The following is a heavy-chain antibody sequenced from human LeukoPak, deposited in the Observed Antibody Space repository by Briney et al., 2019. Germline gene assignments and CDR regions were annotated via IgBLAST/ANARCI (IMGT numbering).Heavy chain of an antibody. CDR2: MSYSGHT. CDR3: ARASYSYDISGWVPFDY. J-gene: IGHJ4*02. CDR1: GDYIGRINYY. V-gene: IGHV4-39*07. D-gene: IGHD3-22*01. Sequence: PSETLSLTCTISGDYIGRINYYWGWIRQPPGKGLEWIVSMSYSGHTYYNPSLKSRVTISEDTSKNQFSLNLSSVTAADTAVYYCARASYSYDISGWVPFDYWGQGTLVTVSS.